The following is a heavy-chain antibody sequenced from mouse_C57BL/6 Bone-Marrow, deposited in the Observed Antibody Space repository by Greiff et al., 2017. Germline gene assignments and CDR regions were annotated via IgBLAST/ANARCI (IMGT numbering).Heavy chain of an antibody. D-gene: IGHD3-3*01. CDR2: IYPRSGNT. V-gene: IGHV1-81*01. Sequence: VQLQQSGAELARPGASVKLSCKASGYTFTSYGISWVKQRTGQGLEWIGEIYPRSGNTYYNEKFKGKATLTADKSSSTAYMELRSLTSEDSAVYFCAGSRDGSNCFCYWGQGTTLTVSS. CDR1: GYTFTSYG. CDR3: AGSRDGSNCFCY. J-gene: IGHJ2*01.